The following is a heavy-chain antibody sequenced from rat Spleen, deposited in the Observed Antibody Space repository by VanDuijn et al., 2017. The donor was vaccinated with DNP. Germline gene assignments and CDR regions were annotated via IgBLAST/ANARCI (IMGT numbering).Heavy chain of an antibody. V-gene: IGHV5-20*01. J-gene: IGHJ2*01. CDR1: GIIFSDHY. Sequence: EVQLVESGGGLVQPGRSLTLSCAASGIIFSDHYMAWVRQAPTKGLEWVAAIRHDGGSIYYRDSVKGRFTISRDNAKNTLYLQMDSLRSEDTATYYCTTESTYYGYFDYWGQGVMVPVSS. CDR2: IRHDGGSI. CDR3: TTESTYYGYFDY. D-gene: IGHD1-9*01.